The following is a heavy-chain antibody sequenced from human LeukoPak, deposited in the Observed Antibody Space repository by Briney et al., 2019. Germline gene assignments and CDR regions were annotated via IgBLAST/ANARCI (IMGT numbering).Heavy chain of an antibody. CDR2: IIPIFGTA. J-gene: IGHJ6*03. V-gene: IGHV1-69*05. CDR3: ASTSSTSCYKRGCYYYYMDV. CDR1: GGTFSSYA. Sequence: SVKVSCKASGGTFSSYAISWARQAPGQGLEWMGGIIPIFGTANYAQKFQGRVTITTDESTSTAYMELSSLRSEDTAVYYCASTSSTSCYKRGCYYYYMDVWGKGTTVTVSS. D-gene: IGHD2-2*02.